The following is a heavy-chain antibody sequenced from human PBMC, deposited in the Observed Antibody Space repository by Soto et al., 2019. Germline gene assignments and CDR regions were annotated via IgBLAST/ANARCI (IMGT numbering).Heavy chain of an antibody. CDR3: ARKGRLLRYFDKDYYYYGMDV. D-gene: IGHD3-9*01. J-gene: IGHJ6*02. Sequence: GGSLRLSCAASGFTFSSYWMSWVRQAPGKGLEWVANIKQDGSEKYYVDSVKGRFTISRDNAKNSLYLQMNSLRAEDTAVYYCARKGRLLRYFDKDYYYYGMDVWSQGTTVTVSS. CDR2: IKQDGSEK. V-gene: IGHV3-7*03. CDR1: GFTFSSYW.